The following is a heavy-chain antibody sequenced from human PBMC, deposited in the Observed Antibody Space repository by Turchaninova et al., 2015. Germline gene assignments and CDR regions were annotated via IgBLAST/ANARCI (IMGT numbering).Heavy chain of an antibody. Sequence: QVQLQESGPGLVKPWETLSLTCSVSGGLMSNYYWNWIRQTPGKRLEWIAYVHYSGSSNYNSALKSRATLSIATTHNHFCLSRASVTAADTAIYYCARGYSGYLPFDSWGQGTLVTVSA. CDR3: ARGYSGYLPFDS. D-gene: IGHD5-12*01. J-gene: IGHJ4*02. CDR2: VHYSGSS. V-gene: IGHV4-59*01. CDR1: GGLMSNYY.